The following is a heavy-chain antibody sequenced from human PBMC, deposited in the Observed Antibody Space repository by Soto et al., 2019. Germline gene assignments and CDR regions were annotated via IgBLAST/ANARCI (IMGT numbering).Heavy chain of an antibody. V-gene: IGHV1-69*13. J-gene: IGHJ4*02. D-gene: IGHD3-22*01. CDR2: IIPIFGTA. Sequence: SVKVSCKASGATFSSSAISWVRQAPGQGLEWMGGIIPIFGTANYAQKFQGRVTITADESTSTAYMELSSLRAEDTAVYYCARVGGSITMSNYFDYWGQGTLGTVSS. CDR1: GATFSSSA. CDR3: ARVGGSITMSNYFDY.